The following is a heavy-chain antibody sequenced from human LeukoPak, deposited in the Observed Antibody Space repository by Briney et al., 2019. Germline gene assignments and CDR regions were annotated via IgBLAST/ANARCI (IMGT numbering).Heavy chain of an antibody. CDR3: SRAVDGIRYFDWYNWFDP. CDR1: GFTFSDYY. V-gene: IGHV3-11*05. Sequence: PGGSLRLSCAATGFTFSDYYMSWIRQAPGKGLNWVSYISSSSSYTNYADSVKGRFTISRDNAKNTLYLQMNSLRAEDTAVYYCSRAVDGIRYFDWYNWFDPWGQGTLVTVSS. J-gene: IGHJ5*02. D-gene: IGHD3-9*01. CDR2: ISSSSSYT.